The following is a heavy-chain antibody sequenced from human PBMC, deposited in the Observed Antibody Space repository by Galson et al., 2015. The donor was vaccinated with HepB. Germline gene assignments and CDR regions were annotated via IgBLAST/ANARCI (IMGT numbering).Heavy chain of an antibody. CDR2: IKSKTDGGTT. V-gene: IGHV3-15*01. CDR1: GSTFSNAW. Sequence: LRLSCAASGSTFSNAWMSWVRQAPGKGLEWVGRIKSKTDGGTTDYAAPVKGRFTISRDDSKNTLYLQMNSLKTEDTAVYYCTTGPVFGVVIPTSDYWGRGTLVTVSS. D-gene: IGHD3-3*01. J-gene: IGHJ2*01. CDR3: TTGPVFGVVIPTSDY.